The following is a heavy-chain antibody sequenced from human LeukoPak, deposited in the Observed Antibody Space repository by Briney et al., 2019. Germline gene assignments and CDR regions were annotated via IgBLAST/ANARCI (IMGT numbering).Heavy chain of an antibody. D-gene: IGHD3-22*01. J-gene: IGHJ4*02. Sequence: AASVKVSCKASGYTFTSYYMHWVPQAPGQGLEWMGIINPSGGSTSYAQKFQGRVTMTRDTSTSTVYMELSSLRSEDTAVYYCARAYYDSSGYLAGPFDYWGQGTLVTVSS. CDR1: GYTFTSYY. CDR2: INPSGGST. V-gene: IGHV1-46*01. CDR3: ARAYYDSSGYLAGPFDY.